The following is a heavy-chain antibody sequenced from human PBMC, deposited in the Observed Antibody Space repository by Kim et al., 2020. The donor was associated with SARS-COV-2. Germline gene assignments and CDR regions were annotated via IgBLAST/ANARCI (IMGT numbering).Heavy chain of an antibody. D-gene: IGHD3-9*01. CDR1: GYTFTSYG. CDR2: ISAYNGNT. J-gene: IGHJ6*02. V-gene: IGHV1-18*01. Sequence: ASVKVSCKASGYTFTSYGISWVRQAPGQGLEWMGWISAYNGNTNYAQKLQGRVTMTTDTSTSTAYMELRSLRSDDTAVYYCARDAPTRVLRYFDWPPGNYYYYCMDVWGQGTTVTVSS. CDR3: ARDAPTRVLRYFDWPPGNYYYYCMDV.